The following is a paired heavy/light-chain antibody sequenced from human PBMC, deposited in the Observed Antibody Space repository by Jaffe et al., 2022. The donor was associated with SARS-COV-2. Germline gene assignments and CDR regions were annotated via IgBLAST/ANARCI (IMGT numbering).Heavy chain of an antibody. CDR2: IYYSGST. J-gene: IGHJ3*02. Sequence: QVQLQESGPGLVKPSETLSLTCTVSGGSISSYYWSWIRQPPGKGREWIGYIYYSGSTNYNPSLKSRVTISVDTSKNQFSLKLTSMTAADTAVYYCARAGIYYDWGPHAFDIWGQGAMVTVSS. V-gene: IGHV4-59*01. CDR3: ARAGIYYDWGPHAFDI. D-gene: IGHD3-10*02. CDR1: GGSISSYY.
Light chain of an antibody. V-gene: IGLV3-1*01. J-gene: IGLJ1*01. CDR1: KLGEKY. CDR3: QAWDSSTFV. CDR2: QDT. Sequence: SYELTQPPSVSVSPGQTANITCSGDKLGEKYASWYQQKPGQSPILVIYQDTKRPSGIPERFSGSNSGNTATLTISGTQAMDEADYYCQAWDSSTFVFGTGTKVTVL.